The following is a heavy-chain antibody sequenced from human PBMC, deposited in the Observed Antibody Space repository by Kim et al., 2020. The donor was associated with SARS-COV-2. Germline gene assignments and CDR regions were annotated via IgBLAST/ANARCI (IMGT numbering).Heavy chain of an antibody. D-gene: IGHD6-19*01. J-gene: IGHJ4*02. Sequence: SETLSLTCTVSGGSISSGGYYWSWIRQHPGKGLEWIGYIYYSGSTYYNPSLKSRVTISVDTSKNQFSLKLSSVTAADTAVYYCARDRIRQWLAAFDYWGQGTLVTVSS. CDR3: ARDRIRQWLAAFDY. CDR1: GGSISSGGYY. V-gene: IGHV4-31*03. CDR2: IYYSGST.